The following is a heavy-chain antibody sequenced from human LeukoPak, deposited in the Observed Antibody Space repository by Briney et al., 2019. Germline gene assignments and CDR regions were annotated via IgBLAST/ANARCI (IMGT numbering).Heavy chain of an antibody. Sequence: SVKVSCKASGGTFSSYAIGWVRQAPGQGLEWMGGIIPIFGTANYAQKFQGRVTITMDKSATTAYMELSSLRSEDTAVYYCARAAVAAAPLPHFDYWGQGTLVTVSS. V-gene: IGHV1-69*05. CDR1: GGTFSSYA. D-gene: IGHD2-2*01. CDR3: ARAAVAAAPLPHFDY. J-gene: IGHJ4*02. CDR2: IIPIFGTA.